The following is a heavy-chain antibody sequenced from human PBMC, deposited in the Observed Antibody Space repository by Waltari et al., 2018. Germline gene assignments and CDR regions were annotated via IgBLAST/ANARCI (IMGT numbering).Heavy chain of an antibody. CDR2: MSYSGAT. V-gene: IGHV4-39*01. J-gene: IGHJ3*01. D-gene: IGHD5-12*01. Sequence: QLQLQESGPGLVKPSETLSLTCSVSGGSITSNLHYWGWIRQPPGQALEWIGTMSYSGATYSSPSLQSRSTISRDTSKNQLSLNLGSVTAADTAMYYCATYIGASIGTAAFDVWGQGTMVTVSS. CDR3: ATYIGASIGTAAFDV. CDR1: GGSITSNLHY.